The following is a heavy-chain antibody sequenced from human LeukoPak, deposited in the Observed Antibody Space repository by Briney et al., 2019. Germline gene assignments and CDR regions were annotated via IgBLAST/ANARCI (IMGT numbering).Heavy chain of an antibody. J-gene: IGHJ4*02. CDR3: ARYSGLGVPDF. Sequence: SQTLSLTCAISGDSVSSKNAAWNWIRQSPSGGLEWLGRTYYRSKWYNDYAVSMRGRITINPDTSKNQFSLQLNSVTPEDTAVYYCARYSGLGVPDFWGQGTLVTVSS. V-gene: IGHV6-1*01. CDR2: TYYRSKWYN. D-gene: IGHD2-21*01. CDR1: GDSVSSKNAA.